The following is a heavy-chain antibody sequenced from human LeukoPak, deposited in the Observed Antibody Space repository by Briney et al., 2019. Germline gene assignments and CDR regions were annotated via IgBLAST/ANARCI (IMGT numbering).Heavy chain of an antibody. CDR3: ARDKVVGATNFDS. Sequence: GGSLRLSCAASGFTFSSYWMSWVRQAPGKGLEWVANIKQDGSEKYYVDSVKGRFTISRDNAKNSLYLQMNSLRAEDTAVYYCARDKVVGATNFDSWGQGTLVSVSS. V-gene: IGHV3-7*01. CDR1: GFTFSSYW. CDR2: IKQDGSEK. D-gene: IGHD1-26*01. J-gene: IGHJ4*02.